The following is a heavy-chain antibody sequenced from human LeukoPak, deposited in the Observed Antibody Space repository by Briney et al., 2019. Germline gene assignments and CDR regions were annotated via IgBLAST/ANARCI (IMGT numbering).Heavy chain of an antibody. Sequence: SETLSLTCAVCGGSFSGYYWSWIRQPPGKGLEWIGEINHSGSTNYNPSLKSRVTISVDTSKNQFSLKLSSVTAADTAVYYCARAAPDSSRNHPDYWGQGTLVTVSS. D-gene: IGHD1-14*01. V-gene: IGHV4-34*01. CDR3: ARAAPDSSRNHPDY. CDR1: GGSFSGYY. J-gene: IGHJ4*02. CDR2: INHSGST.